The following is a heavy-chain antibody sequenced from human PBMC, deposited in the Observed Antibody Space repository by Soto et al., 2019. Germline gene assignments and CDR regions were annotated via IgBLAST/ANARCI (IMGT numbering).Heavy chain of an antibody. J-gene: IGHJ4*02. D-gene: IGHD4-17*01. CDR2: ISGSGTNT. Sequence: EVQLLESGGDLVQPGGSLRLSCAASGFTFNNYAMGWVRQAPGRGLAWVSGISGSGTNTYYADSVNGRFTISRDKSKNTRSLQMNTLRAEDTAIYYCAKVGYGDRHYFDYWGQGTLVTVSS. V-gene: IGHV3-23*01. CDR1: GFTFNNYA. CDR3: AKVGYGDRHYFDY.